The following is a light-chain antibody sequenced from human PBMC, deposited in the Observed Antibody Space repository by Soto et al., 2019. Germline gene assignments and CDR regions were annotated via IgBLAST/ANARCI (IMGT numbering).Light chain of an antibody. V-gene: IGKV2-30*01. CDR3: MQCSHWPPT. CDR1: RSLVYSDGNAY. CDR2: KAS. J-gene: IGKJ1*01. Sequence: DVVMPQSPLSLPVTLGQPASISCRSSRSLVYSDGNAYLNWFQQRPGQSPRRLIYKASNRDSGVPDRFGGSGSGTDFTRQINRVEAEDVGVYYCMQCSHWPPTFGRGTRVEI.